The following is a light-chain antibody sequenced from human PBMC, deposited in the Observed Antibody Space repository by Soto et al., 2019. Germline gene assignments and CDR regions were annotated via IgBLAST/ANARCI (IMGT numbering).Light chain of an antibody. CDR2: EDN. CDR3: QSSDSSSHVI. Sequence: NFMLTQANSVSESPGKTITISCTRSSGSITNNFVQWYHQRPGSAPTIVIYEDNQRPSGVPGRFSGSIDSSSNSASLTISGLTTEDEGDYYCQSSDSSSHVIFGGGTKLTVL. V-gene: IGLV6-57*03. CDR1: SGSITNNF. J-gene: IGLJ2*01.